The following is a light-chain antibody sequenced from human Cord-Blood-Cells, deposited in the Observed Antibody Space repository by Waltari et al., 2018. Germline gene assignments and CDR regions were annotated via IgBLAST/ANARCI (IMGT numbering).Light chain of an antibody. V-gene: IGKV3-11*01. J-gene: IGKJ4*01. CDR3: QQRSNWPLT. Sequence: EIVLTQSPVTLSLSPGERATLSCRASQSVSSYLAWYQQKPGQAPRLLIYDASNRATGIPARFSGSGSGTDCTLTISSLEPEDFAVYYCQQRSNWPLTFGGGTKVEIK. CDR1: QSVSSY. CDR2: DAS.